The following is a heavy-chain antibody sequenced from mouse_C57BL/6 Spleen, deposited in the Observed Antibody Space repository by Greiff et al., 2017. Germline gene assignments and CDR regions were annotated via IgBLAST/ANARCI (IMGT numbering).Heavy chain of an antibody. V-gene: IGHV7-3*01. J-gene: IGHJ2*02. D-gene: IGHD4-1*01. CDR2: IRNKANGYTT. CDR1: GFTFTDYY. Sequence: EVQRVESGGGLVQPGGSLSLSCAASGFTFTDYYMSWVRQPPGKAFEWLGFIRNKANGYTTEYSASVKGRFTISRDNSQSILYLQMNALRAEDSATEYYARYRTGNFDYWGQGTSLTVSS. CDR3: ARYRTGNFDY.